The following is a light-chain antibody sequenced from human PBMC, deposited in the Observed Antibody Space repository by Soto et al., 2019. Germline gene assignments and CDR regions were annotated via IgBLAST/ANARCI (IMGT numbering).Light chain of an antibody. CDR3: SSYTTSSTLV. CDR2: EVS. Sequence: QSALTQPASVSGSPGQSITISCTGTSSDVGAYNYVSWYQQHPGKAPKLMIYEVSNRPSGVSNRFSGSKSGNTASLTISGLQAEDEAYYYCSSYTTSSTLVFGGGTKVTVL. J-gene: IGLJ3*02. V-gene: IGLV2-14*01. CDR1: SSDVGAYNY.